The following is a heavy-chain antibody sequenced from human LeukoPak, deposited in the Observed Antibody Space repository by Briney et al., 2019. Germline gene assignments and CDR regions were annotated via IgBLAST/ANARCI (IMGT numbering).Heavy chain of an antibody. CDR1: GFTFSSYD. CDR2: IGTAGDT. CDR3: ARGFDGSGSYQDNYYMDV. V-gene: IGHV3-13*01. Sequence: GGSLRLSCAASGFTFSSYDMHWVRQATGKGLEWVSAIGTAGDTYCPGSVKGRFTISRENAKNSLYLQMNSLRAGDTAVYYCARGFDGSGSYQDNYYMDVWGKGTTVTISS. D-gene: IGHD3-10*01. J-gene: IGHJ6*03.